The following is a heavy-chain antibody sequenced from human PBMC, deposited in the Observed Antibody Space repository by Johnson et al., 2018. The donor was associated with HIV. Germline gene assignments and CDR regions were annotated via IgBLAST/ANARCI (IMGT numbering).Heavy chain of an antibody. D-gene: IGHD3-22*01. CDR2: ISDSGGRT. J-gene: IGHJ3*01. V-gene: IGHV3-23*04. CDR3: VRDGNYYDRSGYRVDAFDV. Sequence: VYLVESGGGLVQPGGSLRLSCAASGFTFSAYGIHWVRQAPWKGLEWVSGISDSGGRTDYADSVKGRFSIYRDNSKNTLYRQMNSLRAEDTAVYYCVRDGNYYDRSGYRVDAFDVWGQGTMVTVSS. CDR1: GFTFSAYG.